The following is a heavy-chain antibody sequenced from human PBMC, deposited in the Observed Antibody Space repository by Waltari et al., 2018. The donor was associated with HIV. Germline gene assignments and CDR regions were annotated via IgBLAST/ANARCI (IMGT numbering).Heavy chain of an antibody. Sequence: EVQLVESGGGLVQPGGCLRLSCVASGFTFSSYNMNWVRQAPGEGLECLSYIRSSCYTMYYADSVEGRFTVSRDNAKTALYLQMNSLRAEDTAVYYCARTTHGIDFWGQGTLVTVSS. J-gene: IGHJ4*02. CDR3: ARTTHGIDF. D-gene: IGHD1-1*01. CDR1: GFTFSSYN. CDR2: IRSSCYTM. V-gene: IGHV3-48*04.